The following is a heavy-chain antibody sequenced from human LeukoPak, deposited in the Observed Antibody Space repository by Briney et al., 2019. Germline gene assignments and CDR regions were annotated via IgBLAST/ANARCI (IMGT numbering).Heavy chain of an antibody. D-gene: IGHD6-19*01. J-gene: IGHJ4*02. CDR1: GGSFSGYY. CDR3: ARGREPNSSGWYLWSY. V-gene: IGHV4-34*01. Sequence: PSETLSLTCAVYGGSFSGYYWSWIRQPPGKGLEWIGEINHSGSTNYNPSLKSRITISVDTSKNQFSLKLSSVTAADTAVYYCARGREPNSSGWYLWSYWGQGTLVTVSS. CDR2: INHSGST.